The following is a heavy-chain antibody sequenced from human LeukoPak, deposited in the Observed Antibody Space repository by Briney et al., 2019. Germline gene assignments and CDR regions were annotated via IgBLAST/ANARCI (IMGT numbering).Heavy chain of an antibody. V-gene: IGHV4-39*07. D-gene: IGHD1-26*01. J-gene: IGHJ4*02. CDR3: ASPSGSYDIFDY. CDR2: IHYSGST. Sequence: SETLSLTCTVSGASISGSGYYWGWIRQPPGKGLEWIATIHYSGSTYYNPSLKSRVTISVDTSKNQFSLKLSSVTAADTAVYYCASPSGSYDIFDYWGQGTLVTVSS. CDR1: GASISGSGYY.